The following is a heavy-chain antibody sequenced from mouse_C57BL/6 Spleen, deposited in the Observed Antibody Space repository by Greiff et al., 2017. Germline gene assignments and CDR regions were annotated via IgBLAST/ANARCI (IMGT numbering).Heavy chain of an antibody. CDR2: IWSDGSP. CDR3: ARQGLWPDYAMDY. J-gene: IGHJ4*01. D-gene: IGHD1-1*02. Sequence: VKLVESGPGLVAPSQSLSITCTVSGFSLTSYGVLWVRQPTGKGLEWLVVIWSDGSPTYNSALKSRLSISKDNSKSQVCLEMNSLQSDDTAMYYGARQGLWPDYAMDYWGQGTSVTVSS. CDR1: GFSLTSYG. V-gene: IGHV2-6-1*01.